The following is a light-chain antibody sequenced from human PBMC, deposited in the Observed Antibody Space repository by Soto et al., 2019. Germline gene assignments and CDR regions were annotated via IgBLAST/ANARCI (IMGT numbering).Light chain of an antibody. CDR3: QQYGSSPRFT. CDR1: QSVSSSY. V-gene: IGKV3-20*01. Sequence: EIVLKQSPGTLSLSPGERATLSCRASQSVSSSYLAWYQQKPGQAPRLLIYGASSRATGIPDRFSVSGTGTDFTLTSSRREHEDFAVYYCQQYGSSPRFTFGPGTKVDIK. J-gene: IGKJ3*01. CDR2: GAS.